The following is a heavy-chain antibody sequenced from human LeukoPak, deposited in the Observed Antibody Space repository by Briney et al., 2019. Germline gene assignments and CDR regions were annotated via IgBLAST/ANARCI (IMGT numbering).Heavy chain of an antibody. Sequence: GGPLRLSCSASGFTFSSYAMSWVRQAPGKGLEWVSGISGSGGSTYYADSVQGRFTISRDNSKNTLYLQMNSLRAEDTAVYYCAKGLYDSSGYYYDYWGQGTLVTVSS. V-gene: IGHV3-23*01. CDR2: ISGSGGST. CDR3: AKGLYDSSGYYYDY. D-gene: IGHD3-22*01. CDR1: GFTFSSYA. J-gene: IGHJ4*02.